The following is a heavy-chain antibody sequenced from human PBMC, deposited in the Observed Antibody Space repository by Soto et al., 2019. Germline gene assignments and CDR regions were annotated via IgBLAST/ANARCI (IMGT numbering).Heavy chain of an antibody. Sequence: SETLSLTCTVSGGSISSSSYYWGWIRQPPGKGLEWIGSIYYSGSTCYNPSLKSRVTISVDTSKNQFSLKLSSVTAADTAVYYCARRPYYYSSGWYYFDYWGQGTLVTVSS. J-gene: IGHJ4*02. CDR1: GGSISSSSYY. V-gene: IGHV4-39*01. CDR3: ARRPYYYSSGWYYFDY. D-gene: IGHD6-19*01. CDR2: IYYSGST.